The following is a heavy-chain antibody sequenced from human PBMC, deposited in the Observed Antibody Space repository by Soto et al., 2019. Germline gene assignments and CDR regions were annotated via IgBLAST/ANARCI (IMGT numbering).Heavy chain of an antibody. CDR3: ARQGIAAAGGQSYYYYGMDV. CDR1: GYSFTSYW. CDR2: IYPGDSDT. V-gene: IGHV5-51*01. Sequence: GESLKISCKGSGYSFTSYWIGWVRQMPGKGLEWMGIIYPGDSDTRYSPSFQGQVTISADKSISTAYPQWSSLKASDTAMYYCARQGIAAAGGQSYYYYGMDVWGQGTTVTVSS. J-gene: IGHJ6*02. D-gene: IGHD6-13*01.